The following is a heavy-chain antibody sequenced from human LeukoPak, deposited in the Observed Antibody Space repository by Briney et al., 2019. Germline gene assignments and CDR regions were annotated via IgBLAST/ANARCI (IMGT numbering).Heavy chain of an antibody. CDR1: GDSIASGTYS. V-gene: IGHV4-39*01. CDR2: IYYSGST. Sequence: SETLSLTCTVSGDSIASGTYSWGWIRQPPGKGLEWIGSIYYSGSTYYNPSLKSRVTISVDTSKSQYPLKLSSVTAADTAVYYCARHAGGIAATGTRPFDYWGQGTLVTVSS. CDR3: ARHAGGIAATGTRPFDY. D-gene: IGHD6-13*01. J-gene: IGHJ4*02.